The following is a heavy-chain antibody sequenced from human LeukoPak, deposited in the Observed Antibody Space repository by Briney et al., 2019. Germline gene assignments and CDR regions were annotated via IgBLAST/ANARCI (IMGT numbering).Heavy chain of an antibody. D-gene: IGHD2-2*01. CDR1: GGTFSSYA. CDR3: ARGDCSSTSCYRNEPYNWFDP. Sequence: GASVKVSCKASGGTFSSYAISWVRQAPGQGLEWMGGIIPIFGTANYAQKFQGRVTITADKSTSTAYMELSRLRSDDTAVYYCARGDCSSTSCYRNEPYNWFDPWGQGTLVTVSS. CDR2: IIPIFGTA. J-gene: IGHJ5*02. V-gene: IGHV1-69*06.